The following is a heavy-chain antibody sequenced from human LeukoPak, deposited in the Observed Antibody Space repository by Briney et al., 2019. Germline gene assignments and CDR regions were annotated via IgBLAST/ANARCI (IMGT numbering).Heavy chain of an antibody. CDR2: IIPIFGTA. J-gene: IGHJ4*02. D-gene: IGHD3-22*01. CDR3: ARGASHYYDSSSYACFDY. Sequence: SVKVSCKASGGTFSSYAISWVRQAPGQGLEWMGGIIPIFGTANYAQKFQGRVTITADESTSTAYMELSSLRSEDTAVYYCARGASHYYDSSSYACFDYWGQGTLVTVSS. CDR1: GGTFSSYA. V-gene: IGHV1-69*13.